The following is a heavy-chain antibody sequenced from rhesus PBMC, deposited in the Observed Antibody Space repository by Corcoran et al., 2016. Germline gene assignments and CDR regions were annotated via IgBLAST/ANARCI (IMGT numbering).Heavy chain of an antibody. CDR3: ARDRGIAAAKFDY. CDR1: GYSISRGYG. D-gene: IGHD6-25*01. J-gene: IGHJ4*01. CDR2: IGGRSGST. Sequence: QVQLQESGPGLVKPSETLSLTCTVSGYSISRGYGWSWIRQPPGKGLEWIGYIGGRSGSTNYNPALKSRVTISKDTSKNQCSRKRSSVTAADTAVYYCARDRGIAAAKFDYWGQGVLVTVSS. V-gene: IGHV4-127*01.